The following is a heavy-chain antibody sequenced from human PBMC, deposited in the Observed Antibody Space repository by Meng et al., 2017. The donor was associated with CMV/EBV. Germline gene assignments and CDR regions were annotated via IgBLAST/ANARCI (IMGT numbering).Heavy chain of an antibody. J-gene: IGHJ6*02. D-gene: IGHD2-2*01. V-gene: IGHV1-69*10. Sequence: SVKVSCKASGGIFSSYAISWVRQAPGQGLEWMGGIIPILDIANYAQKFQGRVTITADKSTSTAYMDLGSLRSEDTALYYCARIPVNCTSTSCYEGYYYYYGAMDVWGQGTTVTVSS. CDR2: IIPILDIA. CDR1: GGIFSSYA. CDR3: ARIPVNCTSTSCYEGYYYYYGAMDV.